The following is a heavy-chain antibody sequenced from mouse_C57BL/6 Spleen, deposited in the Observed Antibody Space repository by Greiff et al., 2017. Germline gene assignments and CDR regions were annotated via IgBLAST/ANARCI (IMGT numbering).Heavy chain of an antibody. CDR2: IYPGSGST. Sequence: VQLQQPGAELVKPGASVKMSCKASGYTFTSYWITWVKQRPGQGLEWIGDIYPGSGSTNSNEKFKSKATLTVDTASSTAYMQLSSLTSEDSAVYYCARGDGIYAMDYWGQGTSVTVSS. CDR1: GYTFTSYW. V-gene: IGHV1-55*01. J-gene: IGHJ4*01. D-gene: IGHD1-1*01. CDR3: ARGDGIYAMDY.